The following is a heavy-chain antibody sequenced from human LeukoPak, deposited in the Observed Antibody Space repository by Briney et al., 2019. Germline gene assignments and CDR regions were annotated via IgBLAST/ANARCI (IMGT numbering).Heavy chain of an antibody. CDR1: GLTFSSYA. D-gene: IGHD4-17*01. CDR3: ASPSTGFGAFDI. CDR2: ISYDGSNK. J-gene: IGHJ3*02. V-gene: IGHV3-30-3*01. Sequence: GGSLRLSCAASGLTFSSYAMHWVRQAPGKGLEWVAVISYDGSNKYYADSVKGRFTISRDNSKNTLYLQMNSLRAEDTAVYYCASPSTGFGAFDIWGQGTMVTVSS.